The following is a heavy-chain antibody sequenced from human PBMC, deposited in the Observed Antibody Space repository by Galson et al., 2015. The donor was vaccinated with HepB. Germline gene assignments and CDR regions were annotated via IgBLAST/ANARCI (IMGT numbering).Heavy chain of an antibody. Sequence: SVKVSCKASGYTFTSYGISWVRQAPGQGLEWMGWISAYNGNTNYAQKLQGRVTMTTDTSTSTAYMELRSLRSDDTAVYYCARDNQESPGDYYDSSGYSKDAFDIWGQGTMVTVSS. CDR2: ISAYNGNT. D-gene: IGHD3-22*01. J-gene: IGHJ3*02. CDR1: GYTFTSYG. CDR3: ARDNQESPGDYYDSSGYSKDAFDI. V-gene: IGHV1-18*01.